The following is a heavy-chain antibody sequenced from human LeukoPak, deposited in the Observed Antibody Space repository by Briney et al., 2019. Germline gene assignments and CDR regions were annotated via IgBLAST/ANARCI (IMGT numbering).Heavy chain of an antibody. CDR3: ATETNGRHYDY. Sequence: GGSLRLSCAASGFTFSSYRMSWVRQAPGKGLEWVANIKQDGSEKYYVDSVKGRFTISRDNAKNSLYLQMNSLRAEDTAVYYCATETNGRHYDYWGQGTLLTVSS. J-gene: IGHJ4*02. V-gene: IGHV3-7*01. CDR2: IKQDGSEK. CDR1: GFTFSSYR. D-gene: IGHD1-14*01.